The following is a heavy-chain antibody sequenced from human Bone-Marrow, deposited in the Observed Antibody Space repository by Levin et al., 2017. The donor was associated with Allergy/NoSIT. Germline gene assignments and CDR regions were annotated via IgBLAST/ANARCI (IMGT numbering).Heavy chain of an antibody. CDR1: GFTFSSYA. D-gene: IGHD1-26*01. V-gene: IGHV3-30-3*01. J-gene: IGHJ4*02. CDR2: ISYDGSNK. CDR3: ARDGVGATVLDY. Sequence: QPGGSLRLSCAASGFTFSSYAMHWVRQAPGKGLEWVAVISYDGSNKYYADSVKGRFTISRDNSKNTLYLQMNSLRAEDTAVYYCARDGVGATVLDYWGQGTLVTVSS.